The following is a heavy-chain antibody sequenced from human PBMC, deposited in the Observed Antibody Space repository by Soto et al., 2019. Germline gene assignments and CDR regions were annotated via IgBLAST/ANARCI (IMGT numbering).Heavy chain of an antibody. Sequence: GGSLRLSCAASGFTFSSYAMSWVRQAPGKGLEWVSAISGSGGSTYYADSVKGRFTISRDNSKNTLYLQMNSLRAEDTAVYYCAKVDHIVVVVAATQFDYWGQGTLVTVSS. CDR2: ISGSGGST. CDR1: GFTFSSYA. CDR3: AKVDHIVVVVAATQFDY. V-gene: IGHV3-23*01. D-gene: IGHD2-15*01. J-gene: IGHJ4*02.